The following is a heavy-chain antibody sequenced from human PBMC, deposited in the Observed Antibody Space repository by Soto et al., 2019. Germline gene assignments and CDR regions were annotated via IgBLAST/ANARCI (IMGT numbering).Heavy chain of an antibody. CDR1: GFVFRVYW. CDR3: ARSRRQWFGGTLSYYFDF. D-gene: IGHD3-10*01. V-gene: IGHV3-7*01. J-gene: IGHJ4*01. Sequence: HLGGSLRLSCAASGFVFRVYWMSWVRQAPGKGLEWVANIKEDGSEANYVDSVKGRFAVSRDKDTLYLQLNSLTPEDTAVYYCARSRRQWFGGTLSYYFDFWGHGTLVTVSS. CDR2: IKEDGSEA.